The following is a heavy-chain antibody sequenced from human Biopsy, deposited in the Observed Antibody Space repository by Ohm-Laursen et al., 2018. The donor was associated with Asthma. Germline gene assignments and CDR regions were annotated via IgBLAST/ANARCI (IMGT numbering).Heavy chain of an antibody. D-gene: IGHD3-16*01. V-gene: IGHV4-30-4*01. Sequence: TLSLTCIVSGGSISSGAYYWSWVRQPPGKGLEWIGYIYYIGSTYYNPSLKSRVAISLDTSKNQFSLKLSSVTAADTAVYFLARRGGVRRYFDYWGQGTLVTVSS. J-gene: IGHJ4*02. CDR2: IYYIGST. CDR1: GGSISSGAYY. CDR3: ARRGGVRRYFDY.